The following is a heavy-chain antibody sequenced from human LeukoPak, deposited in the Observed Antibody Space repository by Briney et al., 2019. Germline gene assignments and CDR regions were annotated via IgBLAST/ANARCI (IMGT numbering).Heavy chain of an antibody. CDR3: ARVSLGNEPGSPQNYYYYGMDV. CDR1: GGTFSSHA. V-gene: IGHV1-69*13. J-gene: IGHJ6*02. CDR2: IIPIFGTA. Sequence: ASVKVSCKASGGTFSSHAISWVRQAPGQGLEWMGGIIPIFGTANYAQKFQGRVTITADESTSTAYMELSSLRSEDTAVYYCARVSLGNEPGSPQNYYYYGMDVWGQGTTVTVSS.